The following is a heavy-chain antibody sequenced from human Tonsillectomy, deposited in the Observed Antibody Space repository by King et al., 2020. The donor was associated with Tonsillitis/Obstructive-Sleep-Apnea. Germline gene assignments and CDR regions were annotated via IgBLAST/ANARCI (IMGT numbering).Heavy chain of an antibody. CDR2: IRNKDKKYTT. Sequence: VQLVESGGGLVQPGGSLRLSCAASGFTFSDHYMDWVRQAPGKGLEWVGRIRNKDKKYTTEYAATVKGRFTISRDDSNDLLYLQMNSLKTEDTAMYYWGWVPPVPVNTKPYWGPGTLVTGSS. V-gene: IGHV3-72*01. CDR3: GWVPPVPVNTKPY. J-gene: IGHJ4*02. CDR1: GFTFSDHY. D-gene: IGHD6-19*01.